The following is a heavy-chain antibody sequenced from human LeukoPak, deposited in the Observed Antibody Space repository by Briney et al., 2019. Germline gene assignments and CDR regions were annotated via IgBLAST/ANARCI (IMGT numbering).Heavy chain of an antibody. J-gene: IGHJ4*02. CDR3: ARRMGDTTMDPFDY. V-gene: IGHV5-51*01. CDR1: GYSFGSYW. D-gene: IGHD5-18*01. CDR2: IYPGDSDT. Sequence: RGESLKISCKGSGYSFGSYWIGWVRQMPGKGLEWMGGIYPGDSDTRYSPSFQGQVTFSADRSITTAYLQWSSLKSSDTAIFYCARRMGDTTMDPFDYWGQGTLVTVSS.